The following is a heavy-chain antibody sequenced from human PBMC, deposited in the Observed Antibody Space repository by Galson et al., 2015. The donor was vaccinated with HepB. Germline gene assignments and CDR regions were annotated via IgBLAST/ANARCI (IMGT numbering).Heavy chain of an antibody. D-gene: IGHD1-1*01. Sequence: SLRLSCAASGFTFSTYSMNWVRQAPGKGPEWVSSIRSSSSNIYHADSVKGRFTISRDNAKNSLYLQMNSLRAEDTAVYYCARGWNDAPTRMDVFDIWGQGTVVTVSS. CDR3: ARGWNDAPTRMDVFDI. J-gene: IGHJ3*02. CDR2: IRSSSSNI. V-gene: IGHV3-21*01. CDR1: GFTFSTYS.